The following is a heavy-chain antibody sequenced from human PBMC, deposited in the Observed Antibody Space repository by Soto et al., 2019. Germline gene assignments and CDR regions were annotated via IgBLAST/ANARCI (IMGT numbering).Heavy chain of an antibody. Sequence: GASVKVSCKASGYTFTGYYMHWVRQAPGQGLEWMGWINPNSGGTNYAQKFQGWVTMTRDTSISTAYMELSRLRSDDTAVYYCAISGSSWYGDAFDILGQGTMVTVSS. D-gene: IGHD6-13*01. CDR3: AISGSSWYGDAFDI. CDR2: INPNSGGT. V-gene: IGHV1-2*04. CDR1: GYTFTGYY. J-gene: IGHJ3*02.